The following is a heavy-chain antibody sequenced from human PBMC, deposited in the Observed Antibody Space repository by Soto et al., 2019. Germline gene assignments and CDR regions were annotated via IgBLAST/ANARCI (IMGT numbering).Heavy chain of an antibody. CDR3: CVAVHVFDN. V-gene: IGHV3-64D*06. Sequence: GGSLRLSCSASGFSFTTYPMYWIRQAPGKGLEFVSTISSNGGSTYYADSVKGRFTISRDNSRNTLYLQMSSLRAEDTAVYFCCVAVHVFDNWGQGTLVTVSS. CDR1: GFSFTTYP. J-gene: IGHJ4*02. D-gene: IGHD6-19*01. CDR2: ISSNGGST.